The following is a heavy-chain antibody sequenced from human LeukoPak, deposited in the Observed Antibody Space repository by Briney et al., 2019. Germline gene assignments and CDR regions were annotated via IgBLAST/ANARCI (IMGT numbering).Heavy chain of an antibody. V-gene: IGHV4-31*03. CDR1: GGSISSGGYY. CDR3: ARTSTVTRPYYFDY. Sequence: SQTLSLTCTVSGGSISSGGYYWSWIRQHPGKGLEWIGYIYYSGSTYYNPSLESRVTISVDTSKNQFSLKLSSVTAADTAVYYCARTSTVTRPYYFDYWGQGTLVTVSS. CDR2: IYYSGST. J-gene: IGHJ4*02. D-gene: IGHD4-17*01.